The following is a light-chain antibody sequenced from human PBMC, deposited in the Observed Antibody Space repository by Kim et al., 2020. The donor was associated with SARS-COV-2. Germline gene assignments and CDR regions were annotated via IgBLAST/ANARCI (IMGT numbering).Light chain of an antibody. CDR2: DAS. CDR1: QSVSSK. CDR3: QQYNDWPPGDT. J-gene: IGKJ2*01. Sequence: SPGERATLSCRASQSVSSKLAWYQQKPGRAPRLLIYDASTRATGIPARFSGSGSGTEFTLTISSLQFEDFAVYFCQQYNDWPPGDTFGQGTKL. V-gene: IGKV3-15*01.